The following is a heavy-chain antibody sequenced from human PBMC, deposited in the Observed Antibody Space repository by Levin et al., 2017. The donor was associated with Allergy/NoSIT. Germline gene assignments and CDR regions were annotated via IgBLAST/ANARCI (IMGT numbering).Heavy chain of an antibody. CDR1: GYTFTSYY. CDR3: ASNVLLWFGELSN. J-gene: IGHJ4*02. CDR2: INPSGGST. V-gene: IGHV1-46*03. Sequence: ASVKVSCKASGYTFTSYYMHWVRQAPGQGLEWMGIINPSGGSTSYAQKFQGRVTMTRDTSTSTVYMELSSLRSEDTAVYYCASNVLLWFGELSNWGQGTLVTVSS. D-gene: IGHD3-10*01.